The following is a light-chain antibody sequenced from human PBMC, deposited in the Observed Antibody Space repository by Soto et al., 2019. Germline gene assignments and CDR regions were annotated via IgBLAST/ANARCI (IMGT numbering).Light chain of an antibody. V-gene: IGKV3-15*01. Sequence: EIVMTQAPATLSSSPGERATLSCRASQSLSNNLAWYQQKPGQAPRLLIYGASTRATGVPARFSGSGSGTEFTLTITSLQSEDFAVYYCQQYNNWPPLTFGGGTKVDIK. CDR1: QSLSNN. CDR2: GAS. CDR3: QQYNNWPPLT. J-gene: IGKJ4*02.